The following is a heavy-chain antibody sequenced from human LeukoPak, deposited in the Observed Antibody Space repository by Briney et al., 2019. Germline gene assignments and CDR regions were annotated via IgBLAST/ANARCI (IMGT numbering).Heavy chain of an antibody. D-gene: IGHD3-22*01. J-gene: IGHJ5*02. V-gene: IGHV1-18*04. CDR1: GYTFTSYG. CDR2: INAGNGNT. CDR3: ARPNYYDGSGYPNWFDP. Sequence: ASVKVSCKASGYTFTSYGISWVRQAPGQGLEWMGWINAGNGNTKYSQKFQGRVTITRDTSASTAYMELSSLRSEGTAVYYCARPNYYDGSGYPNWFDPWGQGTLVTVSS.